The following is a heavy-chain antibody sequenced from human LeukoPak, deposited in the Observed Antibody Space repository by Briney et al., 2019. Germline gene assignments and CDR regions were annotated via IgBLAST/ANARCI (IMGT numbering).Heavy chain of an antibody. Sequence: SETLSLTCTVSGGSISSYYWGWIRQPPGKGLEWIGSIYYSGSTYYNPSLKSRVTISVDTSKNQFSLKLSSVTAADTAVYYCARRFLPSYFDYWGQGTLVTVSS. CDR1: GGSISSYY. CDR2: IYYSGST. V-gene: IGHV4-39*01. J-gene: IGHJ4*02. CDR3: ARRFLPSYFDY.